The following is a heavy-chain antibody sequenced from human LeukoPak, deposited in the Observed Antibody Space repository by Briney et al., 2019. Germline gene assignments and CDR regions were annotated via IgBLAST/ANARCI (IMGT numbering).Heavy chain of an antibody. J-gene: IGHJ4*02. CDR3: ARFGRGYSYERVVY. Sequence: SQTLSLTCTVSGGSISSGSYYWSWIRQPAGKGLEWIGRIYTSGSTNYNPSLKSRVTISVDTSKNQFSLKLSSVTAADTAVYYCARFGRGYSYERVVYWGQGTLVTVSS. CDR2: IYTSGST. V-gene: IGHV4-61*02. D-gene: IGHD5-18*01. CDR1: GGSISSGSYY.